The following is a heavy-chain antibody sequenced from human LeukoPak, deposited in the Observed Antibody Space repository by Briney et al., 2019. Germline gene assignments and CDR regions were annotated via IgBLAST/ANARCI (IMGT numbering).Heavy chain of an antibody. D-gene: IGHD6-13*01. CDR2: INPNSGGT. CDR1: GYTFTGYY. J-gene: IGHJ4*02. Sequence: ASVKVSCKASGYTFTGYYMHWVRQAPGQGLEWMGWINPNSGGTNYAQKLQGRVTMTTDTSTSTAYMELRSLRSDDTAVYYCARDGRLIAAAGTDPFDYWGQGTLVTVSS. V-gene: IGHV1-2*02. CDR3: ARDGRLIAAAGTDPFDY.